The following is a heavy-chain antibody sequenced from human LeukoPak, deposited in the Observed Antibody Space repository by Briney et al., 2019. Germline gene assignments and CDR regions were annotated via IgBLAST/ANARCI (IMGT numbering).Heavy chain of an antibody. CDR3: ARDSGYYGSSGYYALNYFDY. CDR1: GGSISSFY. Sequence: SETLSLTCAVSGGSISSFYWSWIRQPPGKGLEWIAYMSYSGSTNYNPSLKSRVTISLDTSKNQFSLKLTSVTAADTAVYYCARDSGYYGSSGYYALNYFDYWGQGALVTVSS. CDR2: MSYSGST. D-gene: IGHD3-22*01. J-gene: IGHJ4*02. V-gene: IGHV4-59*01.